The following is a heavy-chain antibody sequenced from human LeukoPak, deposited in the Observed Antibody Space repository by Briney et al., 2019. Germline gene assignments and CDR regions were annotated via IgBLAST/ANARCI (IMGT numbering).Heavy chain of an antibody. Sequence: ASVKVSCKASGYTFTGYYMHWVRQAPGQGLEWMGWINPNSGGTNYAQKFQGRVTMTTDTSTSTAYMELRSLRSDDTAVYYCARAYGSGSYSDYWGQGTLVTVSS. CDR1: GYTFTGYY. CDR2: INPNSGGT. J-gene: IGHJ4*02. CDR3: ARAYGSGSYSDY. V-gene: IGHV1-2*02. D-gene: IGHD3-10*01.